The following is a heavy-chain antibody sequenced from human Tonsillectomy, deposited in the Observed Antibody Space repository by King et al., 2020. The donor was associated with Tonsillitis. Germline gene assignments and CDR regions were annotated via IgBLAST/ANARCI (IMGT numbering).Heavy chain of an antibody. CDR2: ISSSSSYI. CDR3: ARDLDYGGPYWYFDL. D-gene: IGHD4-23*01. V-gene: IGHV3-21*01. Sequence: VQLVESGGGLVKPGGSLRLSCAASGFTFSSYSMNWVRQAPGKGLEWVSSISSSSSYIYYADSVKGRFTISRDNAKNSLYLQMNSLRAEDTAVYYCARDLDYGGPYWYFDLWGRGTLVTVSS. J-gene: IGHJ2*01. CDR1: GFTFSSYS.